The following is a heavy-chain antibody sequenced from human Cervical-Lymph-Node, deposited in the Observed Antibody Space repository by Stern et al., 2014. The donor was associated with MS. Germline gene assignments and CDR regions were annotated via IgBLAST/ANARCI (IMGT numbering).Heavy chain of an antibody. Sequence: QVQLVQSGAEVKKPGASVKVSCKASGYSFTAYFIHWVRQAPGQGLEWMGWISTDTGGANYAQRFQGRVTMTRYTSISTTYMELSRLRSDDTAVYYCARDRGSHSDYWGQGTLVTVSS. CDR2: ISTDTGGA. J-gene: IGHJ4*02. CDR3: ARDRGSHSDY. CDR1: GYSFTAYF. D-gene: IGHD1-26*01. V-gene: IGHV1-2*02.